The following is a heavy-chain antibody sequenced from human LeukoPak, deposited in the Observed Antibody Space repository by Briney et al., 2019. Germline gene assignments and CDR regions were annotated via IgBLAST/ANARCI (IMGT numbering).Heavy chain of an antibody. J-gene: IGHJ4*02. CDR2: INYNGGT. V-gene: IGHV4-59*01. CDR3: ARGRVPGY. CDR1: GGSMSGYY. D-gene: IGHD3-9*01. Sequence: SETLSLTCSVSGGSMSGYYWRWHRQPPGKGLEWVGSINYNGGTDYNPSLKTRGTITLDTSRSQFSLKLGSVTAADTAVYYCARGRVPGYWGQGALVTVSS.